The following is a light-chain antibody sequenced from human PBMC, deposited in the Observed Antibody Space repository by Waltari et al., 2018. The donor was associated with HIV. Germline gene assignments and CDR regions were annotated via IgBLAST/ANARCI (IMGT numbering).Light chain of an antibody. CDR2: DVF. CDR1: SSGVVDYNY. CDR3: YSYAGNNTWV. J-gene: IGLJ3*02. V-gene: IGLV2-11*01. Sequence: QSALIQPRSVSGSPGQAVTISCPASSSGVVDYNYVSWYQHLPGKAPKLMIYDVFKRPSGVPDRFSGSRSGSTASLTISGLQTEDEADFHCYSYAGNNTWVFGGGTKLTVL.